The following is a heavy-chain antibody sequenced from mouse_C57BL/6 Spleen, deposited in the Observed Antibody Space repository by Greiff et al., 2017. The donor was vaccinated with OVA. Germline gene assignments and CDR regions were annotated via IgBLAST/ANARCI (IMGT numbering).Heavy chain of an antibody. CDR2: ISDGGSYT. D-gene: IGHD1-1*01. CDR1: GFTFSSYA. Sequence: EVKLVESGGGLVKPGGSLKLSCAASGFTFSSYAMSWVRQTPEKRLEWVATISDGGSYTYYPDNVKGRFTISRDNAKNNLYLQMSHLKSEDTAMYYCARAGYYGSSPWYFDVWGTGTTVTVSS. CDR3: ARAGYYGSSPWYFDV. J-gene: IGHJ1*03. V-gene: IGHV5-4*03.